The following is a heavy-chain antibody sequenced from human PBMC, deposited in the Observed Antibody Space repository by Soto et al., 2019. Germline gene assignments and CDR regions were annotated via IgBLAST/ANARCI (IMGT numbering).Heavy chain of an antibody. Sequence: QAGGSLRLSCAASGFTFSSYAMSWVRQAPGKGLEWVSAISGSGGSTYYADSVKGRFTISRDNSKNTLYLQMNSLGAEDTAVYYCAKVGEQQLLTVTHRYWGQGTLVTVSS. D-gene: IGHD6-13*01. CDR1: GFTFSSYA. J-gene: IGHJ4*02. CDR3: AKVGEQQLLTVTHRY. CDR2: ISGSGGST. V-gene: IGHV3-23*01.